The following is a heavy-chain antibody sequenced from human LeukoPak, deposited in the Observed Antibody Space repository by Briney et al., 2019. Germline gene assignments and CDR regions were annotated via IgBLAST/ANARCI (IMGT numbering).Heavy chain of an antibody. J-gene: IGHJ3*02. Sequence: SETLSLTCTVSGGSISSSSYYWGWIRQPPGKGLEWIGSIYYSGSTYYNPSLKSRVTISVDTSKNQFSLKLSSVTAADTAVYYCARPPAYYYGSGSYRGDAFDIWGQGTMVTVSS. V-gene: IGHV4-39*01. CDR1: GGSISSSSYY. CDR3: ARPPAYYYGSGSYRGDAFDI. CDR2: IYYSGST. D-gene: IGHD3-10*01.